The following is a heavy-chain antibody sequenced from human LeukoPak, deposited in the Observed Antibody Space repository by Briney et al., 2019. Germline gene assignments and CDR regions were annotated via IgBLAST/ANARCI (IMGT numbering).Heavy chain of an antibody. CDR2: ISSSSSYI. V-gene: IGHV3-21*01. J-gene: IGHJ4*02. Sequence: RGSLRLSCAASGFTFSSYSMNWVRQAPGKGLEWVSSISSSSSYIYYADSVKGRFAISRDNAKNSLYLQMNSLRAEDTAVYYCASSRAPNPPDYWGQGTLVTVSS. D-gene: IGHD1-14*01. CDR3: ASSRAPNPPDY. CDR1: GFTFSSYS.